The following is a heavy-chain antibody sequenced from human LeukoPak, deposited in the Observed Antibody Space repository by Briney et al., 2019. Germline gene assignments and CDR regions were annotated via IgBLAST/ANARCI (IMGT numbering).Heavy chain of an antibody. CDR3: ARGPGITISYNWFDP. V-gene: IGHV1-69*05. Sequence: SVKVSCKASGGTFSSYAISWVRQAPGQGLEWMGRIIPIFGTANYAQKFQGRVTITTDESTSTAYMELSSLRSEDTAVYYCARGPGITISYNWFDPWGQGTLVTVSS. J-gene: IGHJ5*02. D-gene: IGHD3-3*01. CDR1: GGTFSSYA. CDR2: IIPIFGTA.